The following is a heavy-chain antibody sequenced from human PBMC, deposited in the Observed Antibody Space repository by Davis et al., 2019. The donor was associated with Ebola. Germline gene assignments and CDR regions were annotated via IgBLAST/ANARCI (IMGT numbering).Heavy chain of an antibody. CDR1: GGPFSAYY. CDR2: INHSGIS. D-gene: IGHD3-22*01. CDR3: ARGSVKMDS. J-gene: IGHJ4*02. V-gene: IGHV4-34*01. Sequence: PSETLSLTCAVNGGPFSAYYWTYIRQSPGMGLEWIGEINHSGISSYNPALKTRVRMSVDQSKNQFSLRLRSVTAADTAVYYCARGSVKMDSWGQGILVTVSS.